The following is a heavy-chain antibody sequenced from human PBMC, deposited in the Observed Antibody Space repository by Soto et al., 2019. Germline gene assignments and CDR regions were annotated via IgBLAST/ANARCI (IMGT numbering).Heavy chain of an antibody. Sequence: SETLSLTCTVSGGSISSGGYYWSWIRQHPGKGLEWIGYIYYSGSTYYNPSLKSRVTISVDTSKNQFSLKLSSVTAADTAVYYCARFRYYYGSGSYYTKIDPFDYWGQGTLVTVSS. CDR2: IYYSGST. J-gene: IGHJ4*02. V-gene: IGHV4-31*03. CDR1: GGSISSGGYY. CDR3: ARFRYYYGSGSYYTKIDPFDY. D-gene: IGHD3-10*01.